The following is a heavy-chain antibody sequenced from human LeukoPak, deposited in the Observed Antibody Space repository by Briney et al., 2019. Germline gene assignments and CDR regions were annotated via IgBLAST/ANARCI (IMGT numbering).Heavy chain of an antibody. CDR3: ARGEAFAHFNY. D-gene: IGHD3-10*01. CDR2: INESGST. V-gene: IGHV4-34*01. Sequence: PSETLSLTCGVSGGSFSGYYWSWIRQSPGKGLEWIGEINESGSTDYNPSLMSRVTISLDTSKNQFSLKLSSVTAADTAVYYCARGEAFAHFNYWGQGTLVTVSS. CDR1: GGSFSGYY. J-gene: IGHJ4*02.